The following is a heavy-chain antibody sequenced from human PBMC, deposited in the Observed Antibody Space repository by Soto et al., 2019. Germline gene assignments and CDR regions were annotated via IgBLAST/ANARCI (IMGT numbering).Heavy chain of an antibody. J-gene: IGHJ6*02. CDR3: ARGRYHWNYLGYYYGMEV. CDR1: GWTFTSYD. Sequence: DSVKVSWKASGWTFTSYDINWFRQATGQGLEWMGWMNPNSGNTGYGQKFQGGVTMTRNTSISTAYMGLSRLRSEDPAVYYWARGRYHWNYLGYYYGMEVLGQRTTLTLSS. D-gene: IGHD1-7*01. CDR2: MNPNSGNT. V-gene: IGHV1-8*01.